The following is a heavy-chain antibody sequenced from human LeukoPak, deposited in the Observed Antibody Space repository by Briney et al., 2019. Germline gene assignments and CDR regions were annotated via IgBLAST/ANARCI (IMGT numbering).Heavy chain of an antibody. D-gene: IGHD3-3*02. CDR3: ARLAFPLGLGAFDI. V-gene: IGHV5-51*01. Sequence: GASLKISCKGSGSIFTSYWIGWVRPLAGKGLELMGIIYPGDSDTRYRPSFQGQVTISADKSISTSYLQWSSLKASDTAMYYCARLAFPLGLGAFDIWGQGTMVTVSS. CDR1: GSIFTSYW. J-gene: IGHJ3*02. CDR2: IYPGDSDT.